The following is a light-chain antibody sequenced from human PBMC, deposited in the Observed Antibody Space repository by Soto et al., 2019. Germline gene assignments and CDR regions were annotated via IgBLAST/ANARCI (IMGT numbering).Light chain of an antibody. Sequence: IQMTQSPSSLSASVGDRVTITCRASQGIRNDLGWYQQKPGKAPKLLIYAASTLQSGVPSRFSGGGSETEFSLTIGTLQPEDFATYYCLQLNRYPLTFGGGTKVDVK. V-gene: IGKV1-17*01. CDR1: QGIRND. CDR3: LQLNRYPLT. J-gene: IGKJ4*01. CDR2: AAS.